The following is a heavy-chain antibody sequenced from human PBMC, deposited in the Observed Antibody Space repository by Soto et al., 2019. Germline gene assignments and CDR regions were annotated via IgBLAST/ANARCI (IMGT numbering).Heavy chain of an antibody. CDR3: ARFAYYDILTGYYTLFAY. V-gene: IGHV3-53*04. D-gene: IGHD3-9*01. Sequence: GGSLRLSCAASGFTVSSNYMSCIRQAPGKGLEWVSVIYSGGSTYYADSVKGRFTISRHNSKNTLYLQMNSLRAEDTAVYYCARFAYYDILTGYYTLFAYWGQGTLVTVSS. J-gene: IGHJ4*02. CDR2: IYSGGST. CDR1: GFTVSSNY.